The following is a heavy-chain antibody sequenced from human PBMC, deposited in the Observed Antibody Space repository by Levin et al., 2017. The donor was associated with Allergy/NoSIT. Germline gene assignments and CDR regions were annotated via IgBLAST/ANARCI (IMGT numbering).Heavy chain of an antibody. Sequence: LSLTCAASGFTVSSNYMSWVRQAPGKGLEWVSVIYSGGSTYYADSVKGRFTISRDNSKNTLYLQMNSLRAEDTAVYYCARRGSGYSDYYYYGMDVWGQGTTVTVSS. CDR1: GFTVSSNY. J-gene: IGHJ6*02. CDR3: ARRGSGYSDYYYYGMDV. D-gene: IGHD3-22*01. CDR2: IYSGGST. V-gene: IGHV3-53*01.